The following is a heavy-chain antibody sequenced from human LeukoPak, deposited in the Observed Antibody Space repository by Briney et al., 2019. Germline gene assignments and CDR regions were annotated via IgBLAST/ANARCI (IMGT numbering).Heavy chain of an antibody. V-gene: IGHV4-34*01. Sequence: PSETLSLTCAVYGGSFSGYYWSWIRQPPGKGLEWIGEINHSGSTNYNPSLKSRVTISVDTSKNQFSLKLSSVTAADTAVYYCARELPDCTNGVCYTSYFDYWGQGTLATVSS. D-gene: IGHD2-8*01. CDR2: INHSGST. J-gene: IGHJ4*02. CDR1: GGSFSGYY. CDR3: ARELPDCTNGVCYTSYFDY.